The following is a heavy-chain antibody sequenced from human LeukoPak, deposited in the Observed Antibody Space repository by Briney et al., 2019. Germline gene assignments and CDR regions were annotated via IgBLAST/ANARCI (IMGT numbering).Heavy chain of an antibody. CDR3: ARDIREYCSGGSCYLPHDAFDI. CDR1: GYTFTSYA. V-gene: IGHV1-3*01. D-gene: IGHD2-15*01. CDR2: INAGNGNT. Sequence: ASVKVSCKASGYTFTSYAMHWVRQAPGQRLEWMGWINAGNGNTKYSQKFQGRVTITRDTSASTAYMELSSLRSEDTAVYYCARDIREYCSGGSCYLPHDAFDICGQGTMVTVSS. J-gene: IGHJ3*02.